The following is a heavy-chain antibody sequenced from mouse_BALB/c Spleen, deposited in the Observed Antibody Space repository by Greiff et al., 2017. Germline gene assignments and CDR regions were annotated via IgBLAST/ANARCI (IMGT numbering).Heavy chain of an antibody. J-gene: IGHJ3*01. Sequence: QVQLKESGPGILQPSQTLSLTCSFSGFSLSTSGMGVSWIRQPSGKGLEWLAHIYWDDDKRYNPSLKSRLTISKDTSRNQVFLKITSVDTADTATYYCARSPPYYYGSSPAWFAYWGQGTLVTVSA. CDR3: ARSPPYYYGSSPAWFAY. D-gene: IGHD1-1*01. CDR1: GFSLSTSGMG. V-gene: IGHV8-12*01. CDR2: IYWDDDK.